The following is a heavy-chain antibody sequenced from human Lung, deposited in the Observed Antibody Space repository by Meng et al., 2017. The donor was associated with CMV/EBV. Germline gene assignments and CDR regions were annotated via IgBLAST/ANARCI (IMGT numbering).Heavy chain of an antibody. V-gene: IGHV3-30-3*01. CDR1: GFTFSSYA. Sequence: SCAASGFTFSSYAMHWVRQAPGKGLEWVAVISYDGSNKYYADSVKGRFTISRDNSKNTLYLQMNSLRAEDTAVYYCARESQIGFDYWGQGTLVNVSS. J-gene: IGHJ4*02. CDR2: ISYDGSNK. D-gene: IGHD2/OR15-2a*01. CDR3: ARESQIGFDY.